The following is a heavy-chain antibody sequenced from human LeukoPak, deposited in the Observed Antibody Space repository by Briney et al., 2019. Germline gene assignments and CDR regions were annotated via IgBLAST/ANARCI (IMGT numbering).Heavy chain of an antibody. V-gene: IGHV4-39*07. CDR1: GGSISSSSYY. D-gene: IGHD2-2*02. J-gene: IGHJ5*02. Sequence: SETLSLTCTVSGGSISSSSYYWGWIRQPPGKGLGWIGTIYYGGSTYYNPSLKSRVTISVDTSKNQFSLKLSSVTAADTAVYYCARDRPGRYCSSISCYSASPFDPWGQGTLVTVSS. CDR2: IYYGGST. CDR3: ARDRPGRYCSSISCYSASPFDP.